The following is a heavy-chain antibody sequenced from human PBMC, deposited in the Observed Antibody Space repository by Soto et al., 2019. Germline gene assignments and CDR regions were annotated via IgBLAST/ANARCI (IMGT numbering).Heavy chain of an antibody. Sequence: PSETLSLTYTVSDDSISSYYWSWIRQPPGKGLEWIGYVYSSGSTHYNPSLQSRVTISADTSKNQVSLKVNSVTAADTAVYYCARDHPHSYGVYYFDYWGQGTPVTVSS. J-gene: IGHJ4*02. CDR2: VYSSGST. V-gene: IGHV4-59*12. CDR1: DDSISSYY. D-gene: IGHD5-18*01. CDR3: ARDHPHSYGVYYFDY.